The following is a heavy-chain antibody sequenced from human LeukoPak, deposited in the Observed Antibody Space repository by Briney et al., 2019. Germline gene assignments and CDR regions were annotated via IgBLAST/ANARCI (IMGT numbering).Heavy chain of an antibody. V-gene: IGHV1-18*01. CDR3: ARDGIAVAGGDMQ. CDR1: GYTFTSYG. Sequence: SVKVSCKASGYTFTSYGISWVRQAPGQGLEWMGWISAYNGNTNYAQKFQGRVTMTRDTSISTAYMELSRLRSDDTAVYYCARDGIAVAGGDMQWGQGTLVTVSS. J-gene: IGHJ4*02. CDR2: ISAYNGNT. D-gene: IGHD6-19*01.